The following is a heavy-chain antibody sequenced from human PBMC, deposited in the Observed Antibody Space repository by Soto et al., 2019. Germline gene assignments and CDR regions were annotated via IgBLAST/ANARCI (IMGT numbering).Heavy chain of an antibody. V-gene: IGHV5-10-1*01. J-gene: IGHJ3*02. CDR3: ARRIAVAGFDAFYI. D-gene: IGHD6-19*01. Sequence: SPSFQGHVTISADKSISTAYLQWSSLKASDTAMYYCARRIAVAGFDAFYIWGQGTMVTVSS.